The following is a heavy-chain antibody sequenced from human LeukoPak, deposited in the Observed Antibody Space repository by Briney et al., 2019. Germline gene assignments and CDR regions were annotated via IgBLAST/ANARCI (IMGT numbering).Heavy chain of an antibody. D-gene: IGHD3-22*01. V-gene: IGHV3-23*01. CDR3: VKGGFTYYDD. CDR2: INTGDIT. J-gene: IGHJ4*02. Sequence: PGGSLRLSCAASGFTFDYSAMTWVRQAPEKGLEWVPTINTGDITFYANSVKGRFTISRDNSKNALFLQMNSLGAEDTAIYYCVKGGFTYYDDWGQGTLVTVSS. CDR1: GFTFDYSA.